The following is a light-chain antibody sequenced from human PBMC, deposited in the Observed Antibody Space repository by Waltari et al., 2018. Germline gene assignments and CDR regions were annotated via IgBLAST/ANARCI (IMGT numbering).Light chain of an antibody. CDR3: CSYAGSYTLI. J-gene: IGLJ2*01. Sequence: QSALTQPRSVSGSPGQSVTISCTGTSGDVGGYNFVSWYQHHPGKAPKVLIYDVNERPSGVPDRFSGSQSGNTASLTISGLQPEDEADYYCCSYAGSYTLIFGGGTKLTVL. CDR1: SGDVGGYNF. V-gene: IGLV2-11*01. CDR2: DVN.